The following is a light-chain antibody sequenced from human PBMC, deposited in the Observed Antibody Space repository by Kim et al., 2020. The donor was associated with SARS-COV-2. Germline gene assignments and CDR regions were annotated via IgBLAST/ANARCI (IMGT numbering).Light chain of an antibody. J-gene: IGKJ1*01. Sequence: DIQMTQSPSTLSASVGDRVTITCRASQSISSRLAWYQQKPGTAPKLLIYDASSLERGVPSRFSGSGSGTEFTLIISSLQPDDVATYYCQQYNSYWTFGQGTKVDIK. CDR1: QSISSR. CDR3: QQYNSYWT. V-gene: IGKV1-5*01. CDR2: DAS.